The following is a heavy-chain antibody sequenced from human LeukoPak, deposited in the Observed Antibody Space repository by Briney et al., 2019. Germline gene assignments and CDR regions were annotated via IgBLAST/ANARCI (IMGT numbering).Heavy chain of an antibody. Sequence: GESLKISCKGSGYSFTSYWIGWVRQMPGKGLEWMGIIYPGDSDTRYSPSFQGQVTISADKSISTAYLQWSSLKASDTAMYYCARRGMITFGGVIVTDAFDIWGQGTMVTVSS. CDR1: GYSFTSYW. D-gene: IGHD3-16*02. CDR2: IYPGDSDT. V-gene: IGHV5-51*01. CDR3: ARRGMITFGGVIVTDAFDI. J-gene: IGHJ3*02.